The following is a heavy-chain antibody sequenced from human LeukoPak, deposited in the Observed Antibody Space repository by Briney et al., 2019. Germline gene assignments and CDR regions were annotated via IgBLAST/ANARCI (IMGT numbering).Heavy chain of an antibody. Sequence: SETLSLTCTVSGGSISSSSYYWGWIRQPPGKGLQWIGSINYSGNTYYNPSLKSQVTISVDTSKNQFSLKLSSVTAADTAVYYCARRRRKQLVRAYYYYYMDVWGKGTTVTISS. J-gene: IGHJ6*03. V-gene: IGHV4-39*07. D-gene: IGHD6-13*01. CDR1: GGSISSSSYY. CDR2: INYSGNT. CDR3: ARRRRKQLVRAYYYYYMDV.